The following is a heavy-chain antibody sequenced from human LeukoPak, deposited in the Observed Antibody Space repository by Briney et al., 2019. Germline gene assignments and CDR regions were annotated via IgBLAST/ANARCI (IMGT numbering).Heavy chain of an antibody. J-gene: IGHJ4*02. CDR1: GGSISSYY. CDR3: ASADGYPYYFDY. CDR2: IYYSGST. V-gene: IGHV4-59*12. Sequence: SETLSLTCTVSGGSISSYYWSWIRQPPGKGLEWIGYIYYSGSTNYNPSLKSRVTISVDTSKNQFSLKLSSVTAADTAVYYCASADGYPYYFDYWGQGTLVTVSS. D-gene: IGHD5-24*01.